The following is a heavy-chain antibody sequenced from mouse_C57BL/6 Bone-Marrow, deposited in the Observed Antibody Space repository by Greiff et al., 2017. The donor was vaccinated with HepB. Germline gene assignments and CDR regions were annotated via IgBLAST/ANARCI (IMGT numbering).Heavy chain of an antibody. Sequence: VQLQQSGPELVKPGASVKISCKASGYSFTSYYIHWVKQRPGQGLAWIGWIYPGSGNTKYNEKFKGKATLTADTSSSTAYMQLSSLTSEDSAVYYCARHSNYEWYFDVWGTGTTVTVSS. CDR3: ARHSNYEWYFDV. CDR2: IYPGSGNT. CDR1: GYSFTSYY. D-gene: IGHD2-5*01. J-gene: IGHJ1*03. V-gene: IGHV1-66*01.